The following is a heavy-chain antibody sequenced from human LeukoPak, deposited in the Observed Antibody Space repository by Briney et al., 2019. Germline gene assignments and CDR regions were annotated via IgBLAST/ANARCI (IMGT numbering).Heavy chain of an antibody. J-gene: IGHJ3*01. CDR2: ISAYKGNT. V-gene: IGHV1-18*01. D-gene: IGHD3-10*01. CDR1: GYTFSTYG. Sequence: GASVKVSCKASGYTFSTYGISWVRQAPGQGLEWMGWISAYKGNTYYAQKLQGRVTMTTDTSTSTAYMELRSLRSDDTAIYYCARDPYYYGSGSYYDVFDVWGQGTMVTVSS. CDR3: ARDPYYYGSGSYYDVFDV.